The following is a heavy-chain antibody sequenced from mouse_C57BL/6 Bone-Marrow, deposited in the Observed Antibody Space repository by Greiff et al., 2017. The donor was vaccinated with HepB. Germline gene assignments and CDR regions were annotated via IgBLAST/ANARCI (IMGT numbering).Heavy chain of an antibody. D-gene: IGHD1-1*01. J-gene: IGHJ2*01. CDR2: IDPENGDT. CDR1: GFNIKDDY. Sequence: VQLKQSGAELVRPGASVKLSCTASGFNIKDDYMHWVKQRPEQGLEWIGWIDPENGDTEYASKFQGKATIPADTSSNTAYLQLSSLTSEDTAVYYCTDYYGSRDYWGQGTTLTVSS. CDR3: TDYYGSRDY. V-gene: IGHV14-4*01.